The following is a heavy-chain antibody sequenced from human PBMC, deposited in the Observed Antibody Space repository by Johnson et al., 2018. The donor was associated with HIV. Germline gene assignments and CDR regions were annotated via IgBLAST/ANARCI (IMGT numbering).Heavy chain of an antibody. CDR1: GFIFSSYG. CDR3: ARDRGYLDAFDI. D-gene: IGHD1-26*01. Sequence: VQLVESGGGVVQPGRSLRLSCAASGFIFSSYGMHWVRQAPGKGLEWVSAISGSGGNTYYADSVKGRFTISRDTSKNTLYLQMNSLRAEDTAVFYCARDRGYLDAFDIWGQGTMVTVSS. V-gene: IGHV3-NL1*01. CDR2: ISGSGGNT. J-gene: IGHJ3*02.